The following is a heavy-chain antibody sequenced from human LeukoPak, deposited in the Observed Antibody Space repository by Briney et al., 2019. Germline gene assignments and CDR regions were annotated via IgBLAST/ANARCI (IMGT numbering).Heavy chain of an antibody. CDR3: ARVRSWYGGLDY. Sequence: GASVKVSCKASGYTFTGYYMHWVRQAPGQGLEWMGWINPNSGGTNYAQKFQGRVTMTRDTSISTAYMKLSRLRSDDTAVYYCARVRSWYGGLDYWGQGTLVTVSS. CDR2: INPNSGGT. V-gene: IGHV1-2*02. CDR1: GYTFTGYY. J-gene: IGHJ4*02. D-gene: IGHD6-13*01.